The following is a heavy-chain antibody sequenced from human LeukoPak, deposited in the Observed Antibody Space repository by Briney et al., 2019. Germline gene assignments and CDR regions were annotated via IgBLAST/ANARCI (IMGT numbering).Heavy chain of an antibody. CDR3: ASGGQFVWGSYFVPWFDP. D-gene: IGHD1-26*01. Sequence: SETLSLTCAVYGGSFSGYCWSWIRQPPGKGLEWIGEINHSGSTNYNPSLKSRVTISVDTSKNQFSLKLSSVTAADTAVYYCASGGQFVWGSYFVPWFDPRGQGTLVTVSS. J-gene: IGHJ5*02. CDR2: INHSGST. V-gene: IGHV4-34*01. CDR1: GGSFSGYC.